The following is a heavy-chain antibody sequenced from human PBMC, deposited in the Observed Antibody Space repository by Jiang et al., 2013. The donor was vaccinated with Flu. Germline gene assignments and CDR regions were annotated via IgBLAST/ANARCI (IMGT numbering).Heavy chain of an antibody. J-gene: IGHJ4*02. V-gene: IGHV2-5*02. CDR1: SLSTSGVG. CDR3: AHTYYYDTSGKTFDY. Sequence: SLSTSGVGVGWIRPAPHGKALEWLALIYWDDDKRYSPSLKSRLTITKDPSKNQVVLTMTNMDPVDTATYYCAHTYYYDTSGKTFDYWGQGTLVTVSS. D-gene: IGHD3-22*01. CDR2: IYWDDDK.